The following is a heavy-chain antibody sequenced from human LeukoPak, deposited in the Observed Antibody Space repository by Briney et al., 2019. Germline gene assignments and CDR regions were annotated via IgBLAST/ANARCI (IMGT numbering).Heavy chain of an antibody. CDR3: GREKQGARITIFGVVISHFHY. V-gene: IGHV4-4*07. CDR2: IYTSGST. D-gene: IGHD3-3*01. J-gene: IGHJ4*02. Sequence: PSETLSLTCTVSGGSISSYYGIGIRQPAGKGLEWIGRIYTSGSTNYNPSLKRRVTISVDKSKNQCVLKLSSVTAADTAWYYVGREKQGARITIFGVVISHFHYLGQATLVTVSS. CDR1: GGSISSYY.